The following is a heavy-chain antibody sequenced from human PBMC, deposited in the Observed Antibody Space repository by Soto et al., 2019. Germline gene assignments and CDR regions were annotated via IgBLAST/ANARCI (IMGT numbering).Heavy chain of an antibody. D-gene: IGHD3-10*01. J-gene: IGHJ4*02. CDR2: ISGFNGQT. V-gene: IGHV1-18*01. CDR3: ARVDPRGVAVVRDY. CDR1: GHTFASNG. Sequence: GSVKVSCKASGHTFASNGLSLVRQAPGQGLEWMGWISGFNGQTNYALKFQGRVTLTTDTSTSTAYMELRSLRSYDTAVYFCARVDPRGVAVVRDYWGQGTMVTVSS.